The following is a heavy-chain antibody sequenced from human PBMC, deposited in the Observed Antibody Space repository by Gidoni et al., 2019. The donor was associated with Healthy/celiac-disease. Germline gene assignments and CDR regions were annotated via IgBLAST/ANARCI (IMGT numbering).Heavy chain of an antibody. CDR2: ISGSGGST. D-gene: IGHD3-3*01. CDR3: AKGAPGGPYYDFWSGYYSRGPYYFDY. J-gene: IGHJ4*02. Sequence: EVQLLESGGGLVQPGGSLRLSCAASGFTFSSYAMSWVRQAPGKGLEWVSAISGSGGSTYYADSVKGRFTISRDNSKNTLYLQMNSLRAEDTAVYYCAKGAPGGPYYDFWSGYYSRGPYYFDYWGQGTLVTVSS. V-gene: IGHV3-23*01. CDR1: GFTFSSYA.